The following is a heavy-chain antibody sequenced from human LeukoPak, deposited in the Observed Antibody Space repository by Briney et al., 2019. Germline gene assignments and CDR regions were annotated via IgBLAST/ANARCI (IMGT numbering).Heavy chain of an antibody. D-gene: IGHD3-10*01. J-gene: IGHJ6*03. CDR1: GFIFSSYD. Sequence: PGGSLRLSCAASGFIFSSYDMHWARQAPGKGLEWLAFIRCDGSNKYYADSVKGRFTISRDNSKNMLYLQMNSLRAEDTAVYYCAKDRSMVRGVSIRFRRSGTMDVWGKGTTVTISS. V-gene: IGHV3-30*02. CDR2: IRCDGSNK. CDR3: AKDRSMVRGVSIRFRRSGTMDV.